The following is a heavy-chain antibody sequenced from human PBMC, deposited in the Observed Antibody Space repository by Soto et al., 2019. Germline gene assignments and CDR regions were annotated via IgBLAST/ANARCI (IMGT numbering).Heavy chain of an antibody. CDR2: VYRSGAA. V-gene: IGHV4-38-2*02. CDR1: GSSISTGYY. D-gene: IGHD6-13*01. Sequence: LSLTCTVSGSSISTGYYWAWVRQSPGQGLEWIGSVYRSGAAYYSPPLQSRVTISVDTSKNQFSMHLKSVTAADAAVYYCARDYTYALDVAGYFDFWGQVDPVTVSS. CDR3: ARDYTYALDVAGYFDF. J-gene: IGHJ4*02.